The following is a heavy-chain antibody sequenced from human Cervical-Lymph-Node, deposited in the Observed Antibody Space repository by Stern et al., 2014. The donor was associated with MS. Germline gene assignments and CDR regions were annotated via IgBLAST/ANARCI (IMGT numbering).Heavy chain of an antibody. D-gene: IGHD4/OR15-4a*01. CDR3: AKGAPPDS. Sequence: EVQLVESGPQVIKAGESLQNSCQASGYTFINYWIGWVRQMPRQDLDWLALVNPDDSDARYSPSFQGQCTLSADKSTGTAYLHWSSLKASDSAIYYCAKGAPPDSWGQGTLVTVSS. CDR1: GYTFINYW. J-gene: IGHJ5*01. V-gene: IGHV5-51*03. CDR2: VNPDDSDA.